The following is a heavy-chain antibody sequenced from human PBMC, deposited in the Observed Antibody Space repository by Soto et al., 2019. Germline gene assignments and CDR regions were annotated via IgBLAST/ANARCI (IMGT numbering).Heavy chain of an antibody. Sequence: SATLCLSCTFSCGSIIGYYWCCIRQSPERGLEGIGYIHYSGSANYNPSLNSRLTMSVDRSKSQFSMKLASVTAADTAVYYCARGVGGSGLNWFDHWGQGTLVNVSS. CDR3: ARGVGGSGLNWFDH. D-gene: IGHD6-19*01. J-gene: IGHJ5*02. CDR1: CGSIIGYY. CDR2: IHYSGSA. V-gene: IGHV4-59*12.